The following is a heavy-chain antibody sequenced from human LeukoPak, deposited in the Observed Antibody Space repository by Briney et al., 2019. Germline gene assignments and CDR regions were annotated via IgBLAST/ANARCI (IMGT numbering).Heavy chain of an antibody. J-gene: IGHJ4*02. V-gene: IGHV4-38-2*02. Sequence: PSETLSLTCTVSGYSISTTYYGGWIRQPPGKGLEWIATISHSGSTYYTPSLRSRLTISLDTSKNQFFLKLTSVTAADTAVYYCARVNAPVATFDYWGQGALVTVSS. CDR2: ISHSGST. CDR1: GYSISTTYY. D-gene: IGHD2-21*01. CDR3: ARVNAPVATFDY.